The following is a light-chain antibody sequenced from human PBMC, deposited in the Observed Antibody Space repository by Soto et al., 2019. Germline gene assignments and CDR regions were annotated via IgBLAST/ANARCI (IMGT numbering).Light chain of an antibody. J-gene: IGLJ2*01. CDR2: DVT. V-gene: IGLV2-14*03. CDR1: SGDVGGYDS. CDR3: ASYTSTIIPVL. Sequence: QSALTQPASVSGSPGQSITISCTGTSGDVGGYDSVSWYQHHPGKAPKVLISDVTHRPSGIAHRFSGSKSGNTASLTVSGLQAEDEAVYYCASYTSTIIPVLFGGGTKVTVL.